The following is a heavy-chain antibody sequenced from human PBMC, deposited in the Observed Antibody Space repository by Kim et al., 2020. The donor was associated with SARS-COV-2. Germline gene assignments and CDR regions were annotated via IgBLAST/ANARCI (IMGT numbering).Heavy chain of an antibody. D-gene: IGHD3-3*01. CDR3: AREIFGVKISYYFDY. CDR1: GGSISSYY. V-gene: IGHV4-4*07. CDR2: IYTSGST. Sequence: SETLSLTCTVSGGSISSYYWSWIRQPAGKGLEWIGRIYTSGSTNYNPSLKSRVTMSVDTSKNQFSLKLSSVTAADTAVYYCAREIFGVKISYYFDYWGQGTLVTVSS. J-gene: IGHJ4*02.